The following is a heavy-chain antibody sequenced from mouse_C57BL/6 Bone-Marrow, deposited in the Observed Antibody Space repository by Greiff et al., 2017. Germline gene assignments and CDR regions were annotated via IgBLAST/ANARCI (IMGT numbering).Heavy chain of an antibody. V-gene: IGHV2-3*01. J-gene: IGHJ4*01. CDR2: IWGDGST. D-gene: IGHD2-4*01. CDR3: AKQTEDRSMITTRNYAMDY. CDR1: GFSLTSYG. Sequence: VQGVESGPGLVAPSQSLSITCTVSGFSLTSYGVSWVRQPPGKGLEWLGVIWGDGSTNYHSALISRLSISKDNSKSQVFLKLNSLQTDDTATYYCAKQTEDRSMITTRNYAMDYWGQGTSVTVSS.